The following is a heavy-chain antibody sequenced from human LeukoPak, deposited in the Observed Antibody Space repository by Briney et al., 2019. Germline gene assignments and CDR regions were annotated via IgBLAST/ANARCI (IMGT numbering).Heavy chain of an antibody. CDR2: INHSGST. D-gene: IGHD4-17*01. CDR3: ARLPTVTFFDY. Sequence: SETLSLTCAVYGGSFSGYYWSWIRQSPGKGLEWIGEINHSGSTNYNPSLKSPVTISVDTSKNQFSLKLSSMTAADTAVYYCARLPTVTFFDYWGQGTLVTVSS. V-gene: IGHV4-34*01. J-gene: IGHJ4*02. CDR1: GGSFSGYY.